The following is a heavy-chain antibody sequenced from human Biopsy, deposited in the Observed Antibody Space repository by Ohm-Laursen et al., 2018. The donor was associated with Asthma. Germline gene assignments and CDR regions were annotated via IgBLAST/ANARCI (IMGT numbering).Heavy chain of an antibody. CDR2: IYYSGST. Sequence: TLSLTCTVSYGSITSGGYYWTWIRQPPGKGLEWIGFIYYSGSTYYNPSLKSRVSISIDTSKNQFSLKLSSVTAADTAVYYCARAKDSYDSRVYYRSFDYWGQGPLVPVPS. D-gene: IGHD3-22*01. CDR1: YGSITSGGYY. V-gene: IGHV4-31*03. CDR3: ARAKDSYDSRVYYRSFDY. J-gene: IGHJ4*02.